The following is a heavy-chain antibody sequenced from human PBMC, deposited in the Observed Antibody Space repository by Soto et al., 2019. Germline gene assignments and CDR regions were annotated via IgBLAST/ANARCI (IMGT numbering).Heavy chain of an antibody. Sequence: GGSLRLSCAASGFTSSTYWMSWVRQAPGKGLEWVANISQSGNRTYYADSVKGRFTISRDNSKNILYLQMNSLRAEDTAVYYCAKDHRLRWAPIDYWGQGTLVTVSS. CDR1: GFTSSTYW. V-gene: IGHV3-23*01. CDR3: AKDHRLRWAPIDY. J-gene: IGHJ4*02. D-gene: IGHD4-17*01. CDR2: ISQSGNRT.